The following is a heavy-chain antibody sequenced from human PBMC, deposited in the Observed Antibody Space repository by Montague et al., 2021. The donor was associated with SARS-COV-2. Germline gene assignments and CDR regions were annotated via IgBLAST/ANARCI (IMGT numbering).Heavy chain of an antibody. CDR3: ARARTITMIVVVIDAFDI. J-gene: IGHJ3*02. Sequence: TLSLTCTVSGGSISSGGYYWSWIRQHPGKGLEWIGYIYYSGSTYYNPSLKSRVTISVDTSKNQFSLKLSSVTAADTAVYYCARARTITMIVVVIDAFDIWGQGTMVTVSS. D-gene: IGHD3-22*01. CDR1: GGSISSGGYY. V-gene: IGHV4-31*03. CDR2: IYYSGST.